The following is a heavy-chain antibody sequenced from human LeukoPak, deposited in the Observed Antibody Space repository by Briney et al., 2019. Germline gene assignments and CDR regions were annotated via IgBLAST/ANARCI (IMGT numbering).Heavy chain of an antibody. V-gene: IGHV4-4*07. D-gene: IGHD2-15*01. Sequence: SETLSLTCTVSGGSISSYYWSWIRQPAGKGLEWIGRIYTSGSTNYNPSLKSRVTISVDTSKNQLSLKLNSVTAADTAVYYCARRSCSGGTCYESRGWFDSWGQGTLVTVSS. CDR2: IYTSGST. J-gene: IGHJ5*01. CDR3: ARRSCSGGTCYESRGWFDS. CDR1: GGSISSYY.